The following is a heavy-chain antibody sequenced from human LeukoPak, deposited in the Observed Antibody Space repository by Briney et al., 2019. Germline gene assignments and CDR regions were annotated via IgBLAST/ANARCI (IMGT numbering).Heavy chain of an antibody. CDR2: IHYRGST. V-gene: IGHV4-39*01. Sequence: ETLSLTCTVPCGPIRNSNYYWGWNRQPPGKGLEWIGSIHYRGSTSYNPSLKSRVTISVDTSKNQFSLKLSSVTAADTAVYYCTSERIQLWLDYWGQGTLVTVSS. CDR3: TSERIQLWLDY. D-gene: IGHD5-18*01. CDR1: CGPIRNSNYY. J-gene: IGHJ4*02.